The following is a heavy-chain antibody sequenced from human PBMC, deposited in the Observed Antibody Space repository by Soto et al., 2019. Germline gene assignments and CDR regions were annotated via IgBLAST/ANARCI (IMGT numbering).Heavy chain of an antibody. Sequence: PGGSLRLSCAASGFTFSSDAMHWVRQAPGKGLEWVAFIWNDGSNKYYAESVKDRFTISRDNSKNTLDLQMNSLRAEDTAVYYCARDPGGSVFAFDSWGQGILLTVSS. CDR2: IWNDGSNK. J-gene: IGHJ4*02. CDR1: GFTFSSDA. CDR3: ARDPGGSVFAFDS. V-gene: IGHV3-33*01. D-gene: IGHD1-26*01.